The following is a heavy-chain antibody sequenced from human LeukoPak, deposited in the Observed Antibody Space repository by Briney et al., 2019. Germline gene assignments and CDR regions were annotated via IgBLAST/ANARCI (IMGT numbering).Heavy chain of an antibody. CDR1: GFTFSSYT. CDR3: ARATWDPNYYYYMDV. CDR2: ISSSSSYI. Sequence: GGSLRLSCAASGFTFSSYTMKWVRQAPGKGLEWISSISSSSSYIYYADSVKGRFTISRDNAKNSLFLQMNSLRAEDTAVYFCARATWDPNYYYYMDVWGKGTTVTISS. D-gene: IGHD1-26*01. V-gene: IGHV3-21*01. J-gene: IGHJ6*03.